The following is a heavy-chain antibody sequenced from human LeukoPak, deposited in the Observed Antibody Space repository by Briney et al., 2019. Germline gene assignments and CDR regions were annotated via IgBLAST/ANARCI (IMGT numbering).Heavy chain of an antibody. J-gene: IGHJ4*02. V-gene: IGHV4-4*07. D-gene: IGHD3-3*01. CDR1: GGSISSYY. CDR2: IYTSGST. Sequence: SETLSLTCTVSGGSISSYYWSWIRQPAGKGLEWIGRIYTSGSTNYNPSLKGRVTMSVATSKNQFSLKLSSVTAAGTAVYYCARDHDFWSGSILWGQGTLVTVSS. CDR3: ARDHDFWSGSIL.